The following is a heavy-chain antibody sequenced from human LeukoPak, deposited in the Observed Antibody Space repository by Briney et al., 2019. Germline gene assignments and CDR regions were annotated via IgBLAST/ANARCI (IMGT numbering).Heavy chain of an antibody. Sequence: GGSLRLSCAASGFTFSSYSMNWVRQAPGKGLEWVSSISSSSSYIYYADSVKGRFTISRDNAKNSLYLQMNSLRAEDTAVYYWARGGDQLRFFDWPLDYWGQEPLATVPS. CDR2: ISSSSSYI. D-gene: IGHD3-9*01. J-gene: IGHJ4*02. CDR1: GFTFSSYS. CDR3: ARGGDQLRFFDWPLDY. V-gene: IGHV3-21*06.